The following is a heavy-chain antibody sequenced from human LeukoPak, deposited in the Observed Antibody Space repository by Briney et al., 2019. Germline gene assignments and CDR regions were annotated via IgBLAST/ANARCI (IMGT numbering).Heavy chain of an antibody. CDR3: AKHLVVAAPSDY. CDR1: GFTVSSNY. Sequence: GGSLRLSCAASGFTVSSNYMSWVRQAPGKGLEWVSVIYSGGSTYYADSVKGRFTISRDNSKNTLYLQMNSLRAEDTAVYYCAKHLVVAAPSDYWGQGTLVTVSS. J-gene: IGHJ4*02. V-gene: IGHV3-66*04. D-gene: IGHD2-15*01. CDR2: IYSGGST.